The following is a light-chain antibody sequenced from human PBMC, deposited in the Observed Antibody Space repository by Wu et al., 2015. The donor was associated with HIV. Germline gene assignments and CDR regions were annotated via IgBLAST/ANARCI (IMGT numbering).Light chain of an antibody. J-gene: IGKJ5*01. CDR2: GAS. CDR1: QSLGTN. V-gene: IGKV3-11*01. Sequence: EIVLTQSPATLSLSPGETATLSCRASQSLGTNLAWYQRKPGQAPRLLIYGASNRATDIPARFSGSGSGTDFLLTISSLEPEDFATYFCQQRLNWPLTFGQGTRLEIK. CDR3: QQRLNWPLT.